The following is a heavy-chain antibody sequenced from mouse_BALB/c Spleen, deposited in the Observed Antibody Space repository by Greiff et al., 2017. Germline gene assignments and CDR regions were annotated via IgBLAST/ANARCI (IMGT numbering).Heavy chain of an antibody. Sequence: QVQLQQSAAELARPGASVKMSCKASGYTFTSYTMHWVKQRPGQGLEWIGYINPSSGYTEYNQKFKDKTTLTADKSSSTAYMQLSSLTSEDSAVYYCARKGYDYDVFAYWGQGTTLTVSS. V-gene: IGHV1-4*02. CDR2: INPSSGYT. D-gene: IGHD2-4*01. CDR1: GYTFTSYT. CDR3: ARKGYDYDVFAY. J-gene: IGHJ2*01.